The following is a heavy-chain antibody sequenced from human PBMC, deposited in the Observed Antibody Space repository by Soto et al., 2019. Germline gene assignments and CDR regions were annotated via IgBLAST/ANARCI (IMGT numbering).Heavy chain of an antibody. CDR2: IYWDDDK. D-gene: IGHD3-10*01. Sequence: QITLKESGPTLVKPTQTLTLTCTFSGFSLSASGVGVGWIRQPPGKALEWLTLIYWDDDKRYSPSLKSRLTITQDTSKTPVILTIAHKDSVYTATYYCAHSSTTMAFKGGAFATWGQWPMLTVSS. V-gene: IGHV2-5*02. CDR3: AHSSTTMAFKGGAFAT. CDR1: GFSLSASGVG. J-gene: IGHJ3*02.